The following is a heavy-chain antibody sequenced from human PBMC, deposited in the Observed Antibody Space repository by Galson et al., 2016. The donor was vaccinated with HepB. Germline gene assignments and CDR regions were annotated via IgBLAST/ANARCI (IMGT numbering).Heavy chain of an antibody. CDR2: ISGGGEIT. CDR1: GFTFSSYA. J-gene: IGHJ4*02. D-gene: IGHD3-10*01. CDR3: AKLGDYFGSGSYSSFDY. Sequence: SLRLSCAVSGFTFSSYAMSWVRQAPGKGLEWVSTISGGGEITNYADSVKGRFTFSRDNSKNTLFLQMNSLSAEDTAVYYCAKLGDYFGSGSYSSFDYWGQGTLISVFS. V-gene: IGHV3-23*01.